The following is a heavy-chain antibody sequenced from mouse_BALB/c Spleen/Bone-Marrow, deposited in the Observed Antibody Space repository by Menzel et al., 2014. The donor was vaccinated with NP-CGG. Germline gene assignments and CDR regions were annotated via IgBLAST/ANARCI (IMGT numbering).Heavy chain of an antibody. CDR1: GISITTGNYR. J-gene: IGHJ4*01. V-gene: IGHV3-5*02. Sequence: EVQLQQSGPGLVKLSQTVSLTCTVTGISITTGNYRWSWIRQFPGNKLEWIGYIYYSGTITYNPSLSSRTTITGDTSKNQFFLEMNSLTAEDTATYYCARDGNYAMDYWGQGTSVTVSS. CDR2: IYYSGTI. CDR3: ARDGNYAMDY. D-gene: IGHD1-1*02.